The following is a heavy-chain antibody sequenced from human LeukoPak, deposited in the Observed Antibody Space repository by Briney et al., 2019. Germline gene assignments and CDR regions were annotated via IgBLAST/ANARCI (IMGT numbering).Heavy chain of an antibody. D-gene: IGHD2-21*02. CDR2: IYYSGST. J-gene: IGHJ4*02. CDR1: GGSISSSNYY. Sequence: SETLSLTCTVSGGSISSSNYYWGWIRQPPGKGLEWIGNIYYSGSTYYNPSLKSRVTMSVDTSKNQFSLKLSSVTAADTAVYYCARGVLAYCGADCSVLDYWGQGTLVTVSS. V-gene: IGHV4-39*07. CDR3: ARGVLAYCGADCSVLDY.